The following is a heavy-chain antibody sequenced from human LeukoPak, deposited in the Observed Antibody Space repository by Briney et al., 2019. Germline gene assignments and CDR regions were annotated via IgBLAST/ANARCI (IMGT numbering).Heavy chain of an antibody. D-gene: IGHD1-26*01. Sequence: ASVKVSFQASGYTFTSYYMHWVRQAPGQGLEWMGFINPSGSSAAYAQKFQGRLTMTRDMFTSTDYMELTSLTSDDTAVYYCARDNSVGETAWWFDPWGQGTLVTVSS. CDR1: GYTFTSYY. CDR3: ARDNSVGETAWWFDP. CDR2: INPSGSSA. J-gene: IGHJ5*02. V-gene: IGHV1-46*01.